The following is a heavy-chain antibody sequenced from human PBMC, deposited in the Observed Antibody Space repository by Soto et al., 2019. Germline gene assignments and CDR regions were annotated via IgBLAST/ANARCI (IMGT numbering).Heavy chain of an antibody. CDR3: AREKATDGYIYYFDN. CDR1: GFMFSSDW. V-gene: IGHV3-7*04. J-gene: IGHJ4*02. CDR2: IKTDGSET. Sequence: EVQLVDSGGGLVQPGGSLRLSCRASGFMFSSDWLTWVRQAPGKGLEWVANIKTDGSETFYVDSVKGRFTISRDNAKNSLILQMHSLRVEDTAVYYCAREKATDGYIYYFDNWRQGTLVTVSS. D-gene: IGHD3-22*01.